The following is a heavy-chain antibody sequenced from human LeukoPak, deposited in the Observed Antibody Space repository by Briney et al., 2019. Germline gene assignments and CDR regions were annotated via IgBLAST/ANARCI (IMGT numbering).Heavy chain of an antibody. CDR2: ISSSSSTI. D-gene: IGHD2-8*01. Sequence: PGGSLRLSCAASGFTFSSYSMNWVRQAPGKGLEWVSYISSSSSTIYYADSVKGRFTISRDNAKNSVHLQMNSLRAEDTAVYYCATRLCTIAACRASSYKSLDVWGKGTTVTVSS. CDR3: ATRLCTIAACRASSYKSLDV. V-gene: IGHV3-48*04. CDR1: GFTFSSYS. J-gene: IGHJ6*04.